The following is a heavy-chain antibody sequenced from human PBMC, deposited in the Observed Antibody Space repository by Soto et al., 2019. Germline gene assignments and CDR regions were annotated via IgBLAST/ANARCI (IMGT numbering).Heavy chain of an antibody. D-gene: IGHD2-15*01. J-gene: IGHJ3*01. CDR1: GFTLSSYA. CDR3: ARDDFSVVGFSRGFYV. V-gene: IGHV3-23*01. Sequence: GGSLRLSCAASGFTLSSYAMSWVRQAPGKGLEWVSTLSNSGGTTYYPDSVKGRFTISRDNVKNTLYLQMSSLRAEDTAVYYCARDDFSVVGFSRGFYVWGQGTVVTVSS. CDR2: LSNSGGTT.